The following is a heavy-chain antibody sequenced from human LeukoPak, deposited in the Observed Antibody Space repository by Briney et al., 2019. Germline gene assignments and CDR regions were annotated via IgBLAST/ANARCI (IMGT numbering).Heavy chain of an antibody. Sequence: SQTLSLTCTVSGGSISSGSYYWSWIRQPAGKGLEWIGRIYTSGSTNYNPSLKSRVTISVDTSKNQFSLKLSSVTAADTAVYYCAREIVVVVAATWFDPWGQGTPVTVSS. CDR3: AREIVVVVAATWFDP. V-gene: IGHV4-61*02. D-gene: IGHD2-15*01. CDR2: IYTSGST. J-gene: IGHJ5*02. CDR1: GGSISSGSYY.